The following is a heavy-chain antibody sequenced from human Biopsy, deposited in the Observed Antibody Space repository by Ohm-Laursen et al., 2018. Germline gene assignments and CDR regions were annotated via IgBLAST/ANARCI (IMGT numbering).Heavy chain of an antibody. Sequence: GTLSLTCTVSGDSISSYYWSWIRQPPGRGLQWIGYVYYTGSTDYNPSLQSRVTISVDTSKNHFSLRLRSVTPADTAIYYCARDRGYYSDRTVPGYFDLWGRGTLVTVSS. D-gene: IGHD3-22*01. V-gene: IGHV4-59*01. CDR1: GDSISSYY. CDR2: VYYTGST. J-gene: IGHJ2*01. CDR3: ARDRGYYSDRTVPGYFDL.